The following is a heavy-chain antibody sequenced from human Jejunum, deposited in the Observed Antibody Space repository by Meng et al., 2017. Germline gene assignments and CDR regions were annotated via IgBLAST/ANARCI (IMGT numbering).Heavy chain of an antibody. CDR3: ASSFGSGSYRVAYFNY. V-gene: IGHV3-7*01. CDR1: GSSFSSYW. Sequence: ESLKTSCAASGSSFSSYWINWVRQAPAKGLEWVANIKQDGSEKYYVDSVKGRFTISRDNAKNSLYLQMNSLRAEDTAVYYCASSFGSGSYRVAYFNYWGQGTLVTVSS. J-gene: IGHJ4*02. CDR2: IKQDGSEK. D-gene: IGHD3-10*01.